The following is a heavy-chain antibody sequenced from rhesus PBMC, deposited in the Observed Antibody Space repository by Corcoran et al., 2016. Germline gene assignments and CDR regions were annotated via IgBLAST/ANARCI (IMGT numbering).Heavy chain of an antibody. V-gene: IGHV4-165*02. CDR3: ARNFWSGYYNSLDV. Sequence: QVQLQESGPGLVKPSETLSLTCAVSGGSISGYYCNWIRQPPGKGGEWFGYMGGRSGRTNYNPTIKSRVTIATDTAKNQFALKLSSVTAADTAVYDCARNFWSGYYNSLDVWGRGVLVTVSS. D-gene: IGHD3-3*01. J-gene: IGHJ5-2*02. CDR2: MGGRSGRT. CDR1: GGSISGYY.